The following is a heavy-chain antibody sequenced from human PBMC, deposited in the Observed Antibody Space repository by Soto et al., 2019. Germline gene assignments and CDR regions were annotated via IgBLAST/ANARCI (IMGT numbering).Heavy chain of an antibody. Sequence: PGGSLRLSCAASGFTFSSYGMHWVRQAPGKGLEWVAVIWYDGSNKYYADSVKGRFTISRDNSKNTLYLQMNSLRAEDTAVYYCARPRGKKAVYYFDYWGQGTLVTVSS. D-gene: IGHD2-15*01. CDR1: GFTFSSYG. CDR3: ARPRGKKAVYYFDY. CDR2: IWYDGSNK. J-gene: IGHJ4*02. V-gene: IGHV3-33*01.